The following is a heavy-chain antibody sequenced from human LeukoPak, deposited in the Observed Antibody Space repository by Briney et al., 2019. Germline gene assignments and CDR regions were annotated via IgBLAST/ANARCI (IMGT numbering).Heavy chain of an antibody. CDR3: ARGDGNFWGLPH. CDR2: INPDGSTT. J-gene: IGHJ4*02. D-gene: IGHD1-7*01. CDR1: GFTFSSYL. Sequence: PGGSLRLSCEASGFTFSSYLMHWVRQVPGKGPVWVSRINPDGSTTNYADSVKGRFTISRDNAKNMLYVQMNSLSAEDTAVYYCARGDGNFWGLPHWGQGTLVTVSS. V-gene: IGHV3-74*01.